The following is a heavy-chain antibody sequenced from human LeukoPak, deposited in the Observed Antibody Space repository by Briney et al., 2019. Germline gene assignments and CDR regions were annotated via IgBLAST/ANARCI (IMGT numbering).Heavy chain of an antibody. CDR1: GFSFSTIY. Sequence: GGSLRLSCAASGFSFSTIYMSWVRQTPGQGLEWVANINVDGTAEYYVDSVKGRFTISRDNANNSLYLQMNSLRAEDTAVYYCARDPYRFAFDIWGQGTVVLVSS. D-gene: IGHD1-26*01. CDR2: INVDGTAE. V-gene: IGHV3-7*03. J-gene: IGHJ3*02. CDR3: ARDPYRFAFDI.